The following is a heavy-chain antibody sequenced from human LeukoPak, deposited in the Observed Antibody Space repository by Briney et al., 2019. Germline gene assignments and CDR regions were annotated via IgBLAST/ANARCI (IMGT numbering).Heavy chain of an antibody. Sequence: GGSLRLSCSASGFTFSNCAIHWVRQAPGKGLEYVSAIGTDGGGTYYADSVKGRFTISRDNSKNTLYLQMSSLRAEDTAVYYCVKAIPAAWGAFDIWGQGTMVIVSS. D-gene: IGHD6-25*01. CDR3: VKAIPAAWGAFDI. CDR2: IGTDGGGT. J-gene: IGHJ3*02. V-gene: IGHV3-64D*09. CDR1: GFTFSNCA.